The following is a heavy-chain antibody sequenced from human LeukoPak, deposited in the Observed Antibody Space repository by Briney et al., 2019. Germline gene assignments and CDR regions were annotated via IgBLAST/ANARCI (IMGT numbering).Heavy chain of an antibody. CDR2: TQGKTDGGTT. CDR1: GFTFSNAW. D-gene: IGHD3-3*01. J-gene: IGHJ4*02. V-gene: IGHV3-15*01. CDR3: VKDGV. Sequence: GESLRLSCAASGFTFSNAWMNWVRQAPGKGLEWVGRTQGKTDGGTTHYAAPVKGRFTISRDDSKNTLFLQMNSLKTEDTAMYYCVKDGVWGQGTLVTVSS.